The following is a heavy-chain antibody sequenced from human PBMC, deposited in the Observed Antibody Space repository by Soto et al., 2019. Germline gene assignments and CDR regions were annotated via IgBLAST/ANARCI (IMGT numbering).Heavy chain of an antibody. CDR3: SKLPGDSWGYFDY. J-gene: IGHJ4*02. CDR2: ITSSGVII. CDR1: GFTFSSYA. D-gene: IGHD2-21*02. Sequence: GGSLRRSCAASGFTFSSYAMSWARQAPGKGLEWVSAITSSGVIIYYADSVKGRFTISRDNSKNTLYLQMNGLGAEHTAVYFCSKLPGDSWGYFDYWGQGTLVTVSS. V-gene: IGHV3-23*01.